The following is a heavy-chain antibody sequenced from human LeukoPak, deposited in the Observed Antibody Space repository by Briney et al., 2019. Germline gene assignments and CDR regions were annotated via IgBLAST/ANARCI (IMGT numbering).Heavy chain of an antibody. D-gene: IGHD3-3*01. CDR3: ARGSRITIFGVVIT. CDR1: GFTFSDYY. J-gene: IGHJ5*02. CDR2: ISSSGSTI. Sequence: PGGSLRLSCAASGFTFSDYYMSWIRQAPGKGLEWVSYISSSGSTIYYADSVKGRFTIPRDNAKNSLYLQMNSLRAEDTAVYYCARGSRITIFGVVITWGQGTLVTVSS. V-gene: IGHV3-11*01.